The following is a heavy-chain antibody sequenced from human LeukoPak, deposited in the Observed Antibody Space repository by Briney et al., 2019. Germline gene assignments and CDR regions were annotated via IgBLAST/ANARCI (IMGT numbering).Heavy chain of an antibody. CDR1: GFTFSSYA. CDR3: ARGHRGANWEPNLDY. D-gene: IGHD7-27*01. V-gene: IGHV3-23*01. CDR2: ISGSGGST. J-gene: IGHJ4*02. Sequence: PGGSLRLSCAASGFTFSSYAMSWVRQAPGKGLEWVSAISGSGGSTYYADSVKGRLTISRDNSKNTLYLQMNSLGAEDTAVYYCARGHRGANWEPNLDYWGQGTLVTVSS.